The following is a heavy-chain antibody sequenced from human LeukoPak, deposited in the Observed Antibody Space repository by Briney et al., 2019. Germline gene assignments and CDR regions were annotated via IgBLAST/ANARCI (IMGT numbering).Heavy chain of an antibody. D-gene: IGHD6-19*01. V-gene: IGHV3-48*03. J-gene: IGHJ4*02. CDR3: ARLMDSSGRGEFDY. CDR1: GFTFSSYE. CDR2: IVSTGSTI. Sequence: QPGGSLILSCAASGFTFSSYEMNWVRQAPGKGLEWVSYIVSTGSTIYYADSVKGRFTISRDNAKNSLYLQMNSLRDEDTAVYYCARLMDSSGRGEFDYWGQGSLVTVSS.